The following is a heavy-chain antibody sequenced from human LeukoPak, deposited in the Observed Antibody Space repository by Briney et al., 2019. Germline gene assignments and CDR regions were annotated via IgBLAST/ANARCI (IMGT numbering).Heavy chain of an antibody. CDR1: GFTFSSYS. D-gene: IGHD3-10*01. CDR3: ARVRGAAAERRPNYFYYGMDV. J-gene: IGHJ6*02. Sequence: PGGSLRLSCAASGFTFSSYSMNWVRQAPGKGLEWVSSISSSSSYIYYADSVKGRFTISRDNAKNSLYLQMNSLRAEDTAVYYCARVRGAAAERRPNYFYYGMDVWGQGTTVTVSS. V-gene: IGHV3-21*01. CDR2: ISSSSSYI.